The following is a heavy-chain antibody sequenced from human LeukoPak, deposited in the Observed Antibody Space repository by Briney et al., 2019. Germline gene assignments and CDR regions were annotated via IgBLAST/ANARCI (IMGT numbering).Heavy chain of an antibody. J-gene: IGHJ4*02. D-gene: IGHD3-9*01. CDR3: ARAGYYDVFTGYFD. CDR2: IDARSGIV. CDR1: GFTFTMFG. V-gene: IGHV3-48*04. Sequence: GGSLRLSCAASGFTFTMFGMNWVRQAPGKGLEWVSYIDARSGIVYYADSVQGRFIISRDNAKNSLYLQMNSLRAEDTAMYYCARAGYYDVFTGYFDWGQGTLVTVSS.